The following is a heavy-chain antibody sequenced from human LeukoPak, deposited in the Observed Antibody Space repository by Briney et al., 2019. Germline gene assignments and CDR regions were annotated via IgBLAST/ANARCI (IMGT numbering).Heavy chain of an antibody. CDR2: ISYDGSNK. D-gene: IGHD3-9*01. J-gene: IGHJ4*02. V-gene: IGHV3-30*04. CDR1: GFTFSSYA. CDR3: AKEDGADILTGYPYSSFDY. Sequence: PGGSLRLSCAASGFTFSSYAMHWVRQAPGKGLEWVAVISYDGSNKYYADSVKGRFTISRDNSKNTLYLQMNSLRAEDTAVYYCAKEDGADILTGYPYSSFDYWGQGTLVTVSS.